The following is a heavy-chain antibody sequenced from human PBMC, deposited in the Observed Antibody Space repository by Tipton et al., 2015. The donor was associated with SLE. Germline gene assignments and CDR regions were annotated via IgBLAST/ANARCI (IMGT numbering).Heavy chain of an antibody. J-gene: IGHJ5*01. V-gene: IGHV4-4*07. CDR3: AREGAVRDSSGSFDS. CDR2: INVGGRT. D-gene: IGHD3-10*01. CDR1: GYRFSNY. Sequence: QLVQSGAELKKPGDSLKISCRASGYRFSNYWIGWVRQQPGKGLEWVGRINVGGRTNYNPSLKSRVAISIDTSKNQFSLRMTSVSATDTAVYFCAREGAVRDSSGSFDSWGQGTLVTVSS.